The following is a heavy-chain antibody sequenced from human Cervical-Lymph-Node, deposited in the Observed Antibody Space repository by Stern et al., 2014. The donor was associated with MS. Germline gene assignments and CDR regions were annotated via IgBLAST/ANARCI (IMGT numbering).Heavy chain of an antibody. J-gene: IGHJ5*02. D-gene: IGHD3-9*01. CDR3: AAPGEGRYFRFDP. CDR2: NVVGRGKT. CDR1: GFTFTSSA. Sequence: QLGESGPEVKKPGTSVKVSCKASGFTFTSSAVQWGRQARGQRLAWIGWNVVGRGKTNNSTKFQERVTITRTMSTSTAYMELSSLRSEDTAVYYCAAPGEGRYFRFDPWGQGTLVTVSS. V-gene: IGHV1-58*01.